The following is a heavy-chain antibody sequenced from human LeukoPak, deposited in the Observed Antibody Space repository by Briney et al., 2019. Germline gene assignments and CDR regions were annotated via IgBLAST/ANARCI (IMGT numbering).Heavy chain of an antibody. D-gene: IGHD6-19*01. J-gene: IGHJ5*02. CDR1: GGSISSSSYY. CDR3: ARHFSGAVAGTGCFDP. V-gene: IGHV4-39*01. Sequence: PSETLSLTCTVSGGSISSSSYYWGWIRQPPGKGLEWIGSIYYSGSTYYNTSLKSRVTISVATSKNQFSVKMSSVTAADTALYYCARHFSGAVAGTGCFDPWGQGTLVTVSS. CDR2: IYYSGST.